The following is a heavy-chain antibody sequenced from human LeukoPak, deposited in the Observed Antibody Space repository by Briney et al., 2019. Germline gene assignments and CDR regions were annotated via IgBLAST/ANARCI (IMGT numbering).Heavy chain of an antibody. Sequence: SQTLSLTCAISGDSVSSNSAAWNWIRQSPSRGLEWLGRTYYRSKWYNDYAVSVKSRITINPDTSKNQFSLQLNSVTPEDTAVYYCTRSLGIAVGNWFDPWGQGTLVTVSS. J-gene: IGHJ5*02. V-gene: IGHV6-1*01. CDR1: GDSVSSNSAA. CDR2: TYYRSKWYN. D-gene: IGHD6-19*01. CDR3: TRSLGIAVGNWFDP.